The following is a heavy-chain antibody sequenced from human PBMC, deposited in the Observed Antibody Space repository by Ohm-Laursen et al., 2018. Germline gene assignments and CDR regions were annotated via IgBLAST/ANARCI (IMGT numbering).Heavy chain of an antibody. CDR3: ARGGPVLYLTSGGYFDY. CDR1: GFTFDDYA. CDR2: ISSSGSTI. Sequence: GSLRLSCSASGFTFDDYAMHWVRQAPGKGLEWVSYISSSGSTIYYADSVKGRFTISRDNAKNSLYLQMNSLRAEDTAVYYCARGGPVLYLTSGGYFDYWGQGTLVTVSS. D-gene: IGHD2-8*01. V-gene: IGHV3-11*01. J-gene: IGHJ4*02.